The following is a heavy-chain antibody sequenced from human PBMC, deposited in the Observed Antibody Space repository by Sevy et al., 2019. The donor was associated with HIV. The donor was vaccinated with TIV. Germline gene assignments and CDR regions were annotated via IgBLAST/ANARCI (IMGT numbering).Heavy chain of an antibody. Sequence: SETLSLTCDVSGDSISSGLYWGWIRQSPGKGLEWIGSVCRSGNTYDNPSLKSRATISVDTSKNQFSLKLKSVTAANTGVYYCARDFRSFYNYFDYWGQGILVTVSS. CDR2: VCRSGNT. CDR3: ARDFRSFYNYFDY. J-gene: IGHJ4*02. D-gene: IGHD6-13*01. CDR1: GDSISSGLY. V-gene: IGHV4-38-2*02.